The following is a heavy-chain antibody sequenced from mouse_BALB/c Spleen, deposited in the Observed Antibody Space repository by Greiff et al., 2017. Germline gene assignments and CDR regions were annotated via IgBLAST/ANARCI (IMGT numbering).Heavy chain of an antibody. D-gene: IGHD2-4*01. V-gene: IGHV5-6*01. CDR1: GFTFSSYG. CDR2: ISSGGSYT. CDR3: ERDYDHYAMDY. Sequence: EVQRVESGGGLVQPGGSLKLSCAVSGFTFSSYGMSWVRQTPDKRLEWVATISSGGSYTYYPDSVKGRFTISRDNAKNTLYLQMSSLKSEDTAMYYCERDYDHYAMDYWGQGTSVTVSS. J-gene: IGHJ4*01.